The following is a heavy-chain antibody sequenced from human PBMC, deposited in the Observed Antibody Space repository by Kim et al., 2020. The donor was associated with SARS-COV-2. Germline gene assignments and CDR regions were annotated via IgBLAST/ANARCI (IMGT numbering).Heavy chain of an antibody. V-gene: IGHV4-39*01. J-gene: IGHJ4*02. CDR3: ARHSRIVVVPAAILA. D-gene: IGHD2-2*01. CDR2: IYYSGST. Sequence: SETLSLTCTVSGGSISSSSYYWGWIRQPPGKGLEWIGSIYYSGSTYYNPSLKSRVTISVDTSKNQFSLKLSSVTAAGTAVYYCARHSRIVVVPAAILAWGQGTLVAVSS. CDR1: GGSISSSSYY.